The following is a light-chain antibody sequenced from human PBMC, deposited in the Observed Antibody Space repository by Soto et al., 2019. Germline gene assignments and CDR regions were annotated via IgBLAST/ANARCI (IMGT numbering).Light chain of an antibody. J-gene: IGLJ1*01. CDR2: DVN. V-gene: IGLV2-11*01. Sequence: QSALTQPRSVSGSPTQSVTISCTGTRSDVGGYNYVSWYQQYPGRAPKLIIYDVNKLPSGVPVRFSGSKSGNTASLTLFGLQAEDEADYYCCSSAGSSTRVFGTGTKLTVL. CDR3: CSSAGSSTRV. CDR1: RSDVGGYNY.